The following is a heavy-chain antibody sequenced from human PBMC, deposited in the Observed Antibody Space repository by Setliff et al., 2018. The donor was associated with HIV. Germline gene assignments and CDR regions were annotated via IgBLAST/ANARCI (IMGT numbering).Heavy chain of an antibody. V-gene: IGHV4-31*03. CDR3: ARGWEWGAPLEY. CDR1: GGSISSGGYY. Sequence: TLSLTCTVSGGSISSGGYYWSWLRQHPGKGLEWIGYIYYSGSTYYNPSLKSRVTISGDTSKNQFSLKVSSVTAADTAVYYCARGWEWGAPLEYWGQGTLVTVSS. D-gene: IGHD1-26*01. CDR2: IYYSGST. J-gene: IGHJ4*02.